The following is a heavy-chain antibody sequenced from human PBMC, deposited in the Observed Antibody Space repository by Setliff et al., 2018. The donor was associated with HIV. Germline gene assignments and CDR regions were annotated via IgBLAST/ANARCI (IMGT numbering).Heavy chain of an antibody. J-gene: IGHJ5*02. D-gene: IGHD3-16*01. Sequence: SETLSLTCSVSTDSISNSHGSWMRQTAGKGLEWIGRIFGSGTTHYNPSLESRVTMSIETAKKQFFLRLNSVTAADTAVYFCARDRSKYGTGSSAYNWFDPWGPGTLVTVSS. CDR2: IFGSGTT. V-gene: IGHV4-4*07. CDR1: TDSISNSH. CDR3: ARDRSKYGTGSSAYNWFDP.